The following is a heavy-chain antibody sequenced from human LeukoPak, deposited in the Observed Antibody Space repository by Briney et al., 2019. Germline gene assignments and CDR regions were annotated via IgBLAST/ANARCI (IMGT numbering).Heavy chain of an antibody. V-gene: IGHV3-30*02. CDR1: GFTFSSYG. Sequence: GGSLRLSCAASGFTFSSYGMHWVRQAPGKWLEWVAFIRYDGSNKYYADSVKGRFTISRDNSKNTLYLQMNSLRAEDTAVYYCAKCGYSSSWYYYFDYWGQGTLVTVSS. J-gene: IGHJ4*02. CDR2: IRYDGSNK. CDR3: AKCGYSSSWYYYFDY. D-gene: IGHD6-13*01.